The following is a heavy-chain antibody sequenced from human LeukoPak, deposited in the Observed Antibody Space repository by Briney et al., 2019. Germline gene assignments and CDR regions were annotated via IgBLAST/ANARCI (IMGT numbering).Heavy chain of an antibody. CDR2: IYYSGST. V-gene: IGHV4-39*07. Sequence: SETLSLTCTVSGGSISSSSYYWGWIRQPPGKGLEWIGSIYYSGSTYYNPSLKSRVTISVDTSKNQFSLKLSSVTAADTAVYYCARGGSGSYYSIYYYYYYMDVWGKGTTVTVSS. D-gene: IGHD3-10*01. J-gene: IGHJ6*03. CDR1: GGSISSSSYY. CDR3: ARGGSGSYYSIYYYYYYMDV.